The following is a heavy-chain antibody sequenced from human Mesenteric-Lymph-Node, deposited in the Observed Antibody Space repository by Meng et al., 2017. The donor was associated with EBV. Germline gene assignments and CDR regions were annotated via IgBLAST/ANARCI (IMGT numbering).Heavy chain of an antibody. D-gene: IGHD4-23*01. CDR1: ASTLIAYS. Sequence: QVQLAQSGVEVQKPRPSWTFSCKTSASTLIAYSMFWARQAPGQGLEWMGRIDPHSGATNYAQNFQGRVTLTRDTSISTAYMELNSLKSDDTAVYYCARIWDYGGHSGEDYWGQGTLVTVSS. CDR3: ARIWDYGGHSGEDY. V-gene: IGHV1-2*06. CDR2: IDPHSGAT. J-gene: IGHJ4*02.